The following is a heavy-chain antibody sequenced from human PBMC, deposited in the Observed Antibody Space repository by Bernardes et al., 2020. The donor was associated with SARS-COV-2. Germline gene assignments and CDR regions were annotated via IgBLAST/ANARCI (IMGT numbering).Heavy chain of an antibody. Sequence: SVKVSCKASGGTFSSYAISWVRQAPGQGLEWMGGIIPIFGTANYAQKFQGRVTITADESTSTAYMELSSLRSEDTAVYYCAKQTDGGSPTVVDGGGYYYYGMDVWGQGTTVTVSS. CDR3: AKQTDGGSPTVVDGGGYYYYGMDV. CDR2: IIPIFGTA. V-gene: IGHV1-69*13. D-gene: IGHD3-16*01. CDR1: GGTFSSYA. J-gene: IGHJ6*02.